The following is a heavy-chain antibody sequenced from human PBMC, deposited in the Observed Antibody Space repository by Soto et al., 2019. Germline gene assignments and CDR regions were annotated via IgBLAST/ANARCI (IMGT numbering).Heavy chain of an antibody. CDR1: GGTFSSYA. CDR2: IIPIFGTA. J-gene: IGHJ6*02. Sequence: QVQLVQSGAEVKKPGSSVKVSCKASGGTFSSYAISWVRQAPGQGLEWMGGIIPIFGTANYAQKFQGRVTITADKSTSTAYMELSSLRSEDTAVYYCARGGNNWNDAYYYYGMDVWGQGTTVTVSS. D-gene: IGHD1-1*01. CDR3: ARGGNNWNDAYYYYGMDV. V-gene: IGHV1-69*06.